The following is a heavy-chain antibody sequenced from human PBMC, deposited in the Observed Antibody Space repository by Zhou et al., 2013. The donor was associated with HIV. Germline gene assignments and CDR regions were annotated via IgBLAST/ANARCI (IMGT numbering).Heavy chain of an antibody. J-gene: IGHJ3*02. CDR1: GFSFTDHA. D-gene: IGHD3-22*01. V-gene: IGHV3-9*01. Sequence: EVQLVESGGGLVQPGRSLRLSCAASGFSFTDHAMHWVRQAPGKGLEWVSGISWNSGHILYADSVKGRFTISRDNAKNSLYLQMISLRTEDTALYYCAKDGGAIGSSGSFGDTFDIWGQGTMVTVSS. CDR3: AKDGGAIGSSGSFGDTFDI. CDR2: ISWNSGHI.